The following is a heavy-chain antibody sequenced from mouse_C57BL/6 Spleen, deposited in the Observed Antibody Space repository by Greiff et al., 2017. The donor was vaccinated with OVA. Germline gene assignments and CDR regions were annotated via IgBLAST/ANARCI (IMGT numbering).Heavy chain of an antibody. V-gene: IGHV5-17*01. J-gene: IGHJ1*03. CDR2: ISSGSSTI. CDR3: ARNWDGDWYFDV. Sequence: EVKVEESGGGLVKPGGSLKLSCAASGFTFSDYGMHWVHQAPEKGLEWVAYISSGSSTIYYADTVKGRFTISRDNAKNTRFLQMTSLRSEDTAMYYCARNWDGDWYFDVWGTGTTVTVSS. D-gene: IGHD4-1*01. CDR1: GFTFSDYG.